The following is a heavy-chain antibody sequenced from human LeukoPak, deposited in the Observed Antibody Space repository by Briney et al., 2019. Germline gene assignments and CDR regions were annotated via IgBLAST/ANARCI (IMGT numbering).Heavy chain of an antibody. J-gene: IGHJ4*02. CDR2: ISGSGVST. CDR3: AKDPRLAVAGPNPDY. V-gene: IGHV3-23*01. Sequence: GGSLRLSCAASGFTFSSYAMSWVRQAPGKGLEWVSAISGSGVSTYYADSVKGRFTISRDNSKNTLYLQMNSLRAEDTAVYYCAKDPRLAVAGPNPDYWGQGTLVTVSS. D-gene: IGHD6-19*01. CDR1: GFTFSSYA.